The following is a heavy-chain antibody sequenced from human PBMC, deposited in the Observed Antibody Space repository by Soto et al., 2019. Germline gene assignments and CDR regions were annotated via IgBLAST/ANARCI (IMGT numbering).Heavy chain of an antibody. Sequence: SETLSLTCAVSGGSISSGGYSWSWIRQPPGKGLEWIGYIYHSGSTYYNPSLKSRVTISVDRSKNQFSLKLSSVTAADTAVYYCARIPVDTSMIYWLDPWGQGTLVTVSS. CDR3: ARIPVDTSMIYWLDP. V-gene: IGHV4-30-2*01. CDR2: IYHSGST. D-gene: IGHD5-18*01. CDR1: GGSISSGGYS. J-gene: IGHJ5*02.